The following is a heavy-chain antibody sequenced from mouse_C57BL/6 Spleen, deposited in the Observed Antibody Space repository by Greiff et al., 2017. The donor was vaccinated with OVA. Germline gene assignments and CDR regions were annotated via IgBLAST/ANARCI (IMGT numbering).Heavy chain of an antibody. CDR1: GYSITSGYY. CDR3: ARDYYGSTFDY. D-gene: IGHD1-1*01. J-gene: IGHJ2*01. Sequence: EVKVEESGPGLVKPSQSLSLTCSVTGYSITSGYYWNWIRQFPGNKLEWMGYISDDGSNNYNPSLKNRISITRDTSKNQFFLKLNSVTTEDTATDYCARDYYGSTFDYWGQGTTLTVSS. V-gene: IGHV3-6*01. CDR2: ISDDGSN.